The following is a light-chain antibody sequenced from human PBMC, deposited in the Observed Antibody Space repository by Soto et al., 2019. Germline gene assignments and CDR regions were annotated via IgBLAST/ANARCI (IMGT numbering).Light chain of an antibody. CDR2: GAS. CDR1: QSVDIN. J-gene: IGKJ1*01. CDR3: QQYSNWPPGT. V-gene: IGKV3D-15*01. Sequence: EIVLTQSPATLSVSPGDRVTLSCRASQSVDINLAWYQQRPGQAPRLLIYGASKRATGIPDRFSGSGSGTDFTLTISRLEPEDFAVYYCQQYSNWPPGTFGQGTKVDIK.